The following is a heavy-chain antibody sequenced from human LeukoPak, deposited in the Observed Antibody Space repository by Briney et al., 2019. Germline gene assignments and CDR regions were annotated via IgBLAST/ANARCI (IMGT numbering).Heavy chain of an antibody. V-gene: IGHV4-39*07. CDR2: IYYSGST. Sequence: PSETLSLTCTVPGGSISSSSYYWGWIRQPPGKGLEWIGSIYYSGSTYYNPSLKSRVTISVDTSKNQFSLKLSSVTAADTAVYYCARQRPPFDPWGQGTLVTVSS. CDR1: GGSISSSSYY. CDR3: ARQRPPFDP. D-gene: IGHD5-24*01. J-gene: IGHJ5*02.